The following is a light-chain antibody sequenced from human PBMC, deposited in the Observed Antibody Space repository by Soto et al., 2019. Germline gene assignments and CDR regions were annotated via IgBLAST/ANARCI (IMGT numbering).Light chain of an antibody. J-gene: IGLJ3*02. V-gene: IGLV3-21*02. CDR3: QVWVTGSAHPNVL. CDR2: DDS. CDR1: NIGRKS. Sequence: SYELTQSPSVSVAPGQTATITCAGANIGRKSVHWYQQKPGQAPRLVVYDDSDRPSGIPERFSGSNSGNTATLTISRVEAGDEADYYCQVWVTGSAHPNVLFGGGTKLTVL.